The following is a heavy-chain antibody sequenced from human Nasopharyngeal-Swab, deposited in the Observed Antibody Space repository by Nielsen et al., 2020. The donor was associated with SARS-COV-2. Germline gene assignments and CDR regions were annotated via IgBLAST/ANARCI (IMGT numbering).Heavy chain of an antibody. CDR3: AREEYSSSLDS. CDR2: FSAYNGNT. V-gene: IGHV1-18*01. D-gene: IGHD6-6*01. J-gene: IGHJ5*02. Sequence: WARQAPGQALEWLGWFSAYNGNTNYAQKLQGRVTMTTDTSTSTAYMELRSLRYDDTAVYYCAREEYSSSLDSWGQGTLVTVSS.